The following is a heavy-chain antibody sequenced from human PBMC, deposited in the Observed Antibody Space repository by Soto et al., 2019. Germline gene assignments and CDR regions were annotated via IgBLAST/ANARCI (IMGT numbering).Heavy chain of an antibody. V-gene: IGHV4-30-4*01. CDR1: GGSISSGNYY. J-gene: IGHJ4*02. CDR3: ATMGTPATGLYFFDY. D-gene: IGHD2-15*01. Sequence: PSETLSLTCTVSGGSISSGNYYWSWIRQPPGKGLEWIGFISYSGSTYYSTSLESRVTISVDTSKSQFSLNLSFVTAADTAVYYCATMGTPATGLYFFDYWGRGSLVTVSS. CDR2: ISYSGST.